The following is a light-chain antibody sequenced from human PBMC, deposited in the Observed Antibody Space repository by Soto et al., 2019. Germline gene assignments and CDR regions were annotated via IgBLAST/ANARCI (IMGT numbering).Light chain of an antibody. CDR2: EVS. V-gene: IGLV2-14*01. CDR1: SSDVGGYNY. CDR3: SSYTSSSTYV. J-gene: IGLJ1*01. Sequence: QSALTQPASVSGSPGQSITISCTGTSSDVGGYNYVSWYQQHPGKAPKLMIYEVSNRPSGLPNRFSGSKSGNTASLTISGLQAEDEADYYCSSYTSSSTYVFGTGTKLTVL.